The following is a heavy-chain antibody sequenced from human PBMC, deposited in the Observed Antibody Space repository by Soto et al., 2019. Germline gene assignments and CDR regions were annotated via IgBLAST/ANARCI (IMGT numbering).Heavy chain of an antibody. CDR3: ARDQLYYNDISGRPLNAFDV. J-gene: IGHJ3*01. CDR1: GIILSNYA. CDR2: IGIGSSTK. V-gene: IGHV3-48*01. Sequence: LRLSCAASGIILSNYAMSWVRQAPGKGLEWVSYIGIGSSTKYYADSVKGRFTISRDNAKNSLYLQMNSLRAEDTAVYYCARDQLYYNDISGRPLNAFDVWGQGTMVTVSS. D-gene: IGHD3-22*01.